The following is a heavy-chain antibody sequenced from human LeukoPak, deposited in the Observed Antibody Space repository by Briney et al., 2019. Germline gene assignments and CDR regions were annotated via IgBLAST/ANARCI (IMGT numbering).Heavy chain of an antibody. CDR3: ARGVQSYDKQL. J-gene: IGHJ4*02. Sequence: SETLSLTCTVSGGSISSYYWSWIRQPPGKGLEWIGYIYYSGSTNYNPSLKSRVTISVDTSKNQFSLKLSPVTAADTAVYYCARGVQSYDKQLWGQGTLVTVSS. D-gene: IGHD3-9*01. CDR2: IYYSGST. V-gene: IGHV4-59*01. CDR1: GGSISSYY.